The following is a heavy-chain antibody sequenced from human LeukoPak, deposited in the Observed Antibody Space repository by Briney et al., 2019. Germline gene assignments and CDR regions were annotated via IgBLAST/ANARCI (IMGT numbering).Heavy chain of an antibody. J-gene: IGHJ6*02. D-gene: IGHD2-15*01. CDR2: ITTRSSYM. CDR1: GFTFSDYA. Sequence: GGSLRLSCAASGFTFSDYAMNWVRQAPGKGLEWVACITTRSSYMYYADSVKGRFTISRDNAKNSLYLQMNSLRAEDTAVYYCAKDRLTYYYYGMDVWGQGTRSPSP. CDR3: AKDRLTYYYYGMDV. V-gene: IGHV3-21*01.